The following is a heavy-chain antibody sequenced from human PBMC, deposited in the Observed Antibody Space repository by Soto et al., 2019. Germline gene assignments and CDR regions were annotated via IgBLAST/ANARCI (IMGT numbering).Heavy chain of an antibody. D-gene: IGHD6-13*01. CDR2: ISSNGVST. CDR3: ARDYSSSWSNWFDP. V-gene: IGHV3-64*01. CDR1: GFTFSSYP. Sequence: GGSLRLSCAASGFTFSSYPMHWVRQAPGKGLEYVSGISSNGVSTYHANSVKGRFTISRDNSKNTLYLQMGSLRAEDMAVYYCARDYSSSWSNWFDPWGQGTLVTVSS. J-gene: IGHJ5*02.